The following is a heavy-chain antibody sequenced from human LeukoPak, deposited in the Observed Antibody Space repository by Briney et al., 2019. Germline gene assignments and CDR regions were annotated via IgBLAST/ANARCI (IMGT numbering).Heavy chain of an antibody. CDR1: GGSISSFY. Sequence: KPSETLSLTCTVSGGSISSFYWSWVRQPPGKGLEWIGYIYYSGSGGTNYNPSLKRRLTFSVDTSQNQFSLKLSSVTAADTAVYYCARSLGYSYGYMDYWGQGTLVTVPS. J-gene: IGHJ4*02. CDR2: IYYSGSGGT. V-gene: IGHV4-59*01. D-gene: IGHD5-18*01. CDR3: ARSLGYSYGYMDY.